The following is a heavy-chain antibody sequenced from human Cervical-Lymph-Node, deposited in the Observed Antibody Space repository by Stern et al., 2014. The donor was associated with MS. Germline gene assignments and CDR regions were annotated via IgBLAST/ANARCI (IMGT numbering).Heavy chain of an antibody. J-gene: IGHJ4*02. V-gene: IGHV5-51*01. Sequence: EVQLVQSGAEVRKPGESLTISCLASGYSFYSYWIGWVRQMPGKGLEWMGIIYPGDSDIRYSQAFQGPVTISAEKAIQPPYLQRSSLKASDTAIYYCARRGVTSRFDYWGQGTLVTVSS. CDR2: IYPGDSDI. CDR1: GYSFYSYW. D-gene: IGHD3-16*01. CDR3: ARRGVTSRFDY.